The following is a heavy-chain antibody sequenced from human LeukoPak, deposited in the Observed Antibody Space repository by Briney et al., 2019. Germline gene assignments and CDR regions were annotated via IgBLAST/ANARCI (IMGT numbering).Heavy chain of an antibody. V-gene: IGHV3-11*01. CDR3: AKDIRSMVRGVYDFDY. Sequence: PGGSLRLSCAASGFTFSDYYMTWIRQAPGKGLEWVSYISGSGTNIDYADSVKGRFTISRDNAKNSLYLQMNSLRAEDTALYYCAKDIRSMVRGVYDFDYWGQGTLVTVSS. CDR1: GFTFSDYY. J-gene: IGHJ4*02. CDR2: ISGSGTNI. D-gene: IGHD3-10*01.